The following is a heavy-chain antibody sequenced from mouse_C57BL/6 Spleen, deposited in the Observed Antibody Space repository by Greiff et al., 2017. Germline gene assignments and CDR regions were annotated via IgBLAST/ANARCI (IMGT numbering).Heavy chain of an antibody. J-gene: IGHJ2*01. CDR2: INPSTGGT. CDR1: GYSFTGYY. CDR3: ARGTTVVDYYFDY. V-gene: IGHV1-42*01. D-gene: IGHD1-1*01. Sequence: EVQLQQSGPELVKPGASVKISCKASGYSFTGYYMNWVKQSPEKSLEWIGEINPSTGGTTYNQKFKAKATLTVDKSSSTAYMQLKSLTSEDSAVYYCARGTTVVDYYFDYWGQGTTLTVSS.